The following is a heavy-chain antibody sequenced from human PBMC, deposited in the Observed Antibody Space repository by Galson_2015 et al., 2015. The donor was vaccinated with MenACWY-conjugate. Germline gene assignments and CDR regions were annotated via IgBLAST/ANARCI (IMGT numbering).Heavy chain of an antibody. CDR3: ATPLWVGELSGGRTFDY. D-gene: IGHD3-10*01. V-gene: IGHV1-24*01. Sequence: SVKVSCKVSGYTLTEISIHWGGQAPGKGLEGMGGFDPDHSNIKYAQKFQGRVTMTEDTSTDTAYMELSSLRSEDPAVYYCATPLWVGELSGGRTFDYWGRGTLVTVSS. CDR2: FDPDHSNI. J-gene: IGHJ4*02. CDR1: GYTLTEIS.